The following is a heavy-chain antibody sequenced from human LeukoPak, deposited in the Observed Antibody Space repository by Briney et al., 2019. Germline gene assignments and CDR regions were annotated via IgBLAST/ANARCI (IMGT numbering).Heavy chain of an antibody. J-gene: IGHJ4*02. CDR2: ISSSSSAI. V-gene: IGHV3-48*01. CDR3: AKVRDSSGYYATPYYFDY. Sequence: PGGSLRLSYAASGFTFSSYSMNWVRQAPGKGLEWVSYISSSSSAIYYADSVKGRFTISRDNSKNTLYLQMNSLRAEDTAVYYCAKVRDSSGYYATPYYFDYWGQGTLVTVSS. D-gene: IGHD3-22*01. CDR1: GFTFSSYS.